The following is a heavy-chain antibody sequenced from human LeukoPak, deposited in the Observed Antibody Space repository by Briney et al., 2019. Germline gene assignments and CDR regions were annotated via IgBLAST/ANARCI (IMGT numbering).Heavy chain of an antibody. D-gene: IGHD6-6*01. CDR3: ARGSRPLGD. J-gene: IGHJ4*02. CDR1: GGAISNNY. V-gene: IGHV4-59*01. CDR2: IYYTGNT. Sequence: PSETLSLTCTVSGGAISNNYWGWVRQPPGKELEWIGYIYYTGNTNYNPSLNTRVTISIDTSKNQFSLKLTSVTAADTAMYYCARGSRPLGDWGQGTLVTVSS.